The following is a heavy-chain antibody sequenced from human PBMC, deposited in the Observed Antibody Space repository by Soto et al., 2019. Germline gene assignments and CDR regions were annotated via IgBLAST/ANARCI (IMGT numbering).Heavy chain of an antibody. Sequence: GGSAKVSCKASGYTFTSYYMHWVRQAPGQGLEWMGIINPSGGSTSYAQKFQGRVTMTRDTSTSTVYMELSSLRSEERAVYYCARVKKFGEPATIDYWGQGTLVTVSS. V-gene: IGHV1-46*01. J-gene: IGHJ4*02. CDR2: INPSGGST. CDR3: ARVKKFGEPATIDY. CDR1: GYTFTSYY. D-gene: IGHD3-10*01.